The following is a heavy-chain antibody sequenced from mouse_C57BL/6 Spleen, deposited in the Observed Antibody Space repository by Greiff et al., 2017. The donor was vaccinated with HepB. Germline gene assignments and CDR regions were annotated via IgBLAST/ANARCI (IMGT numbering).Heavy chain of an antibody. CDR1: GFTFSDYG. Sequence: EVNVVESGGGLVKPGGSLKLSCAASGFTFSDYGMHWVRQAPEKGLEWVAYISSGSSTIYYADTVKGRFTISRDNAKNTLFLQMTSLRSEDTAMYYCARIPDYYAMDYWGQGTSVTVSS. CDR2: ISSGSSTI. J-gene: IGHJ4*01. CDR3: ARIPDYYAMDY. V-gene: IGHV5-17*01.